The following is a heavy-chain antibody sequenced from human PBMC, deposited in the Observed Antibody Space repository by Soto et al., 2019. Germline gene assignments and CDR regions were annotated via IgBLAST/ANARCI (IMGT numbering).Heavy chain of an antibody. J-gene: IGHJ6*02. CDR1: GDRFTIYW. Sequence: PGEALKISCEGSGDRFTIYWIGCVLQMPGKGLWWMGIIYPGDSDTRYSPSFQGQVTISADKSISTAYLQWSSLKASDTAMYYCAKTGGMVRGVIMEPPYYYYGMDVWGHGTTVTVSS. D-gene: IGHD3-10*01. CDR2: IYPGDSDT. CDR3: AKTGGMVRGVIMEPPYYYYGMDV. V-gene: IGHV5-51*01.